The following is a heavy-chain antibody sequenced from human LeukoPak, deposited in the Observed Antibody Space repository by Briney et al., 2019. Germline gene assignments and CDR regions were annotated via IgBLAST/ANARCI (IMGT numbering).Heavy chain of an antibody. V-gene: IGHV3-64*01. J-gene: IGHJ4*02. CDR3: ARGGSVAARPIDY. Sequence: GGSLRLSCAASGFTFSSYAMHWVRQAPGKGLEYVSAISSNGGSTYYANSVKGRFTISRDNSKNTLFLQMGSLRAEDMAVYYCARGGSVAARPIDYWGQGTLVTVSS. D-gene: IGHD6-6*01. CDR2: ISSNGGST. CDR1: GFTFSSYA.